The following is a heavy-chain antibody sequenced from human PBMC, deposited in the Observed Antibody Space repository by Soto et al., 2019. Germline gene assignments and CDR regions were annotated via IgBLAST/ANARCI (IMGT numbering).Heavy chain of an antibody. CDR2: ISGSGGST. D-gene: IGHD6-19*01. CDR1: GFTFSSYA. V-gene: IGHV3-23*01. Sequence: GGSLGLSCAASGFTFSSYAMSWVRQAPGKGLEWVSAISGSGGSTYYADSVKGRFTISRDNSKNTLYLQMNSLRAEDTAVYYCAHIAVAAPDAFDIWGQGTMVTVSS. J-gene: IGHJ3*02. CDR3: AHIAVAAPDAFDI.